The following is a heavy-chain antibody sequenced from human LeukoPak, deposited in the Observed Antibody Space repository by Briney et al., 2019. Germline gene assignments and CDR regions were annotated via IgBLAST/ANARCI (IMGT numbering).Heavy chain of an antibody. CDR1: EYTFANYD. D-gene: IGHD3-16*01. Sequence: ASVKVSCKASEYTFANYDINWVRQATGQGLEWMGWINPNSGNTGYTQKFQGRVTMTRNTSLSTAYMELTSLKSEDTAVYYCARSLGTYWGKDFLNWFDPWGQGTLVTVSS. V-gene: IGHV1-8*01. J-gene: IGHJ5*02. CDR2: INPNSGNT. CDR3: ARSLGTYWGKDFLNWFDP.